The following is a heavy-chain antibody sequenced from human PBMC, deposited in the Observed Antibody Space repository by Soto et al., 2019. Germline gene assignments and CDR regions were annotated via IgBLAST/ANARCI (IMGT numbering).Heavy chain of an antibody. CDR2: ISGSGGST. J-gene: IGHJ3*02. CDR1: GFTFSSYA. CDR3: AKALFSIVWWCPDI. Sequence: EVQLLESGGGLVQPGGSLRLSCAASGFTFSSYAMSWVRQAPGKGLEWVSAISGSGGSTYYADSVKGRFTISRDNSKNAMYRQMNSLRAEDTAVYYCAKALFSIVWWCPDIWGQGTMVTVSS. D-gene: IGHD2-21*01. V-gene: IGHV3-23*01.